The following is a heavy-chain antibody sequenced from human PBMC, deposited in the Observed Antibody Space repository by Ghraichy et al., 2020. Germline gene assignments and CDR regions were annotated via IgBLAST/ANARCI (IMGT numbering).Heavy chain of an antibody. CDR3: ARGSQVAGRIDY. V-gene: IGHV4-59*01. J-gene: IGHJ4*02. CDR2: ISHRGST. Sequence: SETLSLTCSVSGDFIRSNYYSWIRQPPGKGLEWIGYISHRGSTNYNPSLRSRVTISVDTFKNQVSLKMSSVTAADTAVYYCARGSQVAGRIDYWGQGTLVTVSS. D-gene: IGHD6-19*01. CDR1: GDFIRSNY.